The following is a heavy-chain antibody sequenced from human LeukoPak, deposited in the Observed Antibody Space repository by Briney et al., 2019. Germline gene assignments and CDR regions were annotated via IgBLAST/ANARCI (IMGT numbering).Heavy chain of an antibody. CDR2: MNPNSGNT. CDR1: GYTFTSYD. J-gene: IGHJ6*02. Sequence: ASVTVSCTASGYTFTSYDINWVRQATGQGLEWMGWMNPNSGNTGYAQKFQGRVTMTRNTSISTAYMELSSLRSEDTAVYYCARVVTGPFSSSWLYYYYYGMDVWGQGTTVTVSS. D-gene: IGHD6-13*01. V-gene: IGHV1-8*01. CDR3: ARVVTGPFSSSWLYYYYYGMDV.